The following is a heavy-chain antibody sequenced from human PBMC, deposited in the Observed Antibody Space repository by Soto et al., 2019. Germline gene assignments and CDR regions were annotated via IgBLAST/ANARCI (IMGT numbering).Heavy chain of an antibody. Sequence: VGSLILSCAASGFTFSGSAMHWVRQASGKGLEWVVRIRRKANSYATAYAASVKGRFTISRDDSKNTAYLQMNSLKTEDTDVYYCTGDKGSIDXWCQGTTVTVSX. V-gene: IGHV3-73*01. J-gene: IGHJ5*02. CDR1: GFTFSGSA. D-gene: IGHD2-21*01. CDR2: IRRKANSYAT. CDR3: TGDKGSIDX.